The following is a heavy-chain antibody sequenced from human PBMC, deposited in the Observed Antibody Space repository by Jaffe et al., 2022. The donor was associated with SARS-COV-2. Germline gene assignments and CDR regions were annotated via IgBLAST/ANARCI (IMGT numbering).Heavy chain of an antibody. CDR2: IKQDGSGK. J-gene: IGHJ4*02. D-gene: IGHD6-13*01. V-gene: IGHV3-7*01. Sequence: EVQLVESGGGLVQPGGSLKLSCAASGFTFNNYWMTWVRQAPGKGLEWVANIKQDGSGKYYVASVKGRFAISRDNAKNSLYLQMNSLSVEDTAVYYCARLSWLQAAAGSGPSFDYWGQGTLVTVSS. CDR3: ARLSWLQAAAGSGPSFDY. CDR1: GFTFNNYW.